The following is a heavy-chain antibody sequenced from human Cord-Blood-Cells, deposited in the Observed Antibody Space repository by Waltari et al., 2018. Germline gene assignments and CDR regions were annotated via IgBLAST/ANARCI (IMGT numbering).Heavy chain of an antibody. CDR1: GGSISSYY. J-gene: IGHJ3*02. CDR2: IYYSGST. CDR3: ARQVRYCSSTSCNDAFDI. D-gene: IGHD2-2*01. V-gene: IGHV4-59*08. Sequence: QVQLQESGPGLVKPSETLSLTCTLPGGSISSYYWSWIRQPPGKGLEWIGYIYYSGSTNYNPSLKSRVTISVDTSKNQFSLKLSSVTAADTAVYYCARQVRYCSSTSCNDAFDIWGQGTMVTVSS.